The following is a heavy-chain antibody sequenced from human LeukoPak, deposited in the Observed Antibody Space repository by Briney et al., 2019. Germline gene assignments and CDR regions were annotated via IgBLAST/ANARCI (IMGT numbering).Heavy chain of an antibody. D-gene: IGHD2-2*02. CDR2: ISSSSSYI. V-gene: IGHV3-21*01. J-gene: IGHJ5*02. CDR3: ARGVVPSAINWLDP. Sequence: GGSLRLSCAASGFTFSSYSMNWVRQAPGKGLEWVSSISSSSSYIYYADSVKGRFTISRDNAKNSLYLQMSSLRAEDTAVYYCARGVVPSAINWLDPWGQGTLVTVSS. CDR1: GFTFSSYS.